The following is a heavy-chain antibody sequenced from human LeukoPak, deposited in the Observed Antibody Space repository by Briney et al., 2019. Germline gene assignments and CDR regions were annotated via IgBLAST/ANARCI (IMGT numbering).Heavy chain of an antibody. CDR2: IYPGDSDT. CDR3: ARHGPEMATKSGIDY. J-gene: IGHJ4*02. V-gene: IGHV5-51*01. Sequence: GESLKISCKGPGYSFTSYWIGWVRQMPGKGLEWMGIIYPGDSDTRYSPSFQGQVTISADKSISTAYLQWSSLKASDTAMYYCARHGPEMATKSGIDYWGQGTLVTVSS. CDR1: GYSFTSYW. D-gene: IGHD5-24*01.